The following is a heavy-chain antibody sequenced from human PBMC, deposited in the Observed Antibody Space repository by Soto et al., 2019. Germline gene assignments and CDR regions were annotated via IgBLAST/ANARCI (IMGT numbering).Heavy chain of an antibody. CDR1: GFTFSSYS. D-gene: IGHD6-19*01. V-gene: IGHV3-21*01. J-gene: IGHJ4*02. CDR3: ASPLSGPGYFDY. Sequence: GGSLRLSCAASGFTFSSYSMNWVRQAPGKGLEWVSSISSSSSYIYYADSVKGRFTISRDNAKNSLYLQVNSLRAEDTAVYYCASPLSGPGYFDYWGQGTLVTVSS. CDR2: ISSSSSYI.